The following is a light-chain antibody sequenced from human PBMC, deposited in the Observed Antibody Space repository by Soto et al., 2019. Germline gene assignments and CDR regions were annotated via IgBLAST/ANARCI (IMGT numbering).Light chain of an antibody. Sequence: DIQMTQSPSSLSASVGDRVTITCQASQDITKYLNWYQQKPGKAPKLLIYDASNLETEVPSRFSGSASGTDFTFTISSLQPEDFATYYCQQYANLPNTFGRGTKLEIK. CDR3: QQYANLPNT. J-gene: IGKJ2*01. V-gene: IGKV1-33*01. CDR1: QDITKY. CDR2: DAS.